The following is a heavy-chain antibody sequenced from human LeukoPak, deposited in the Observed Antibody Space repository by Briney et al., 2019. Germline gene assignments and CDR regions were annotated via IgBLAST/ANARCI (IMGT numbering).Heavy chain of an antibody. V-gene: IGHV4-4*07. D-gene: IGHD3-9*01. CDR3: ARVRSDYYDILTGPFYFDY. Sequence: SETLSLTCTVSGGSISSYYWSWIRHPAGKGLEWIGRIYTSGSTNYNPSLKSRVTMSVDTSKNQFSLKLSSVTAADTAVYYCARVRSDYYDILTGPFYFDYWGQGTLVTVSS. CDR2: IYTSGST. J-gene: IGHJ4*02. CDR1: GGSISSYY.